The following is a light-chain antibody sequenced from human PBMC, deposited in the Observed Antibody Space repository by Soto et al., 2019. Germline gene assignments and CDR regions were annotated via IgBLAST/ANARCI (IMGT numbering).Light chain of an antibody. V-gene: IGLV2-11*02. CDR3: CSYAGSYTWV. Sequence: QSVLTQPPSVSAAPGQKVTISCSGSSSNIGNNYVSWYQHLPGTAPKLLIYDVTTRPSGVPDRFSGSKSGNTASLTISGLQAEDEADFYCCSYAGSYTWVFGGGTKLTVL. CDR1: SSNIGNNY. J-gene: IGLJ3*02. CDR2: DVT.